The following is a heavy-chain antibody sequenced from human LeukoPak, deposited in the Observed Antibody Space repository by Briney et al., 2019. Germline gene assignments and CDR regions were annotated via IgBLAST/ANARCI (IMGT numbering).Heavy chain of an antibody. Sequence: SVKVSCKASGGTFSSYAISWVRQAPGQGLEWMGGIIPIFGTANYAQKFQGRVTITTDESTSTAYMELSSLRSEDTAVYYCAADVDTAMAPRPNLDYWGQGTLVTVSS. CDR1: GGTFSSYA. CDR2: IIPIFGTA. CDR3: AADVDTAMAPRPNLDY. J-gene: IGHJ4*02. D-gene: IGHD5-18*01. V-gene: IGHV1-69*05.